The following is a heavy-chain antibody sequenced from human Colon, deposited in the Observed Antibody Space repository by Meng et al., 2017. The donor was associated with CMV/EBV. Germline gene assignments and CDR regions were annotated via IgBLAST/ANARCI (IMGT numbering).Heavy chain of an antibody. J-gene: IGHJ4*02. CDR2: ISSSGSTI. CDR1: GGTFSSYA. Sequence: SCKASGGTFSSYAMHWVRQAPGKGLEWVSYISSSGSTIYYADSVKGRFTISRDNAKNSLYLQMNSLRAEDTAVYYCARGGDFWSGYMGVDYWGQGTLVTVSS. CDR3: ARGGDFWSGYMGVDY. V-gene: IGHV3-48*03. D-gene: IGHD3-3*01.